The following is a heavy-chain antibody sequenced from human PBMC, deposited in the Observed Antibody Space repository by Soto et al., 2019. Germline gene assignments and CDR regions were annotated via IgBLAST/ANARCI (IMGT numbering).Heavy chain of an antibody. Sequence: SETLSLTCTVSGGSISTGGYYWNWIRQHPGKGLEWIGYFYYTGSTNYNPSLKSRVTISIDASKNQFSLRLSSVTAADTAVYYCARSMHYSDGSNYSPFDYWGQGTLVTVSS. CDR1: GGSISTGGYY. D-gene: IGHD3-22*01. CDR2: FYYTGST. J-gene: IGHJ4*02. CDR3: ARSMHYSDGSNYSPFDY. V-gene: IGHV4-61*08.